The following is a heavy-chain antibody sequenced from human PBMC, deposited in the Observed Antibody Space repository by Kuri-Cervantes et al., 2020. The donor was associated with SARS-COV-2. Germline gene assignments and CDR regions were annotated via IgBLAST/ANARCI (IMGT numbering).Heavy chain of an antibody. V-gene: IGHV3-7*01. J-gene: IGHJ6*02. CDR1: GFTFSSYW. CDR3: ATTRGGGYDSYYYYGMDV. CDR2: IKQDGSEK. Sequence: GESLKISCAASGFTFSSYWMSWVRQAPGKGLEWVANIKQDGSEKYYVDSVKGRFTISRDNAKNSLYLQMNSLRAEDTAVYYCATTRGGGYDSYYYYGMDVWGQGTTVTVSS. D-gene: IGHD1-26*01.